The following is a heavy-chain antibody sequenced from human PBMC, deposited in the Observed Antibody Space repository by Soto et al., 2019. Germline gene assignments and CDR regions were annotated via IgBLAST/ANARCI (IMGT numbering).Heavy chain of an antibody. V-gene: IGHV1-8*01. Sequence: ASVKVSCKASGYTFTSYDINWVRQATGQGLEWMGWMNPNSGNTGYAQKFQGRVTMTTDTSTSTAYMELRSLRSDDTAVYYCARGGLGGGYQNWYFDLWGRGTLVTVSS. CDR1: GYTFTSYD. D-gene: IGHD3-22*01. J-gene: IGHJ2*01. CDR2: MNPNSGNT. CDR3: ARGGLGGGYQNWYFDL.